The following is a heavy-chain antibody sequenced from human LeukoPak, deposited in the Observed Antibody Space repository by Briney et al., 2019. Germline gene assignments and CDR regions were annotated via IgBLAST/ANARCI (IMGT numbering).Heavy chain of an antibody. CDR3: ASQFWWAAVAGTTLDY. Sequence: PGRSLRLSCAASGFTFSSYGMHWVRQAPGKGLEWVAVIWYDGSNKYYTDSVKGRFTISRDDSKNTLYLQMNSLRAEDTAVYYCASQFWWAAVAGTTLDYWGQGTLVTVSS. J-gene: IGHJ4*02. D-gene: IGHD6-19*01. CDR2: IWYDGSNK. CDR1: GFTFSSYG. V-gene: IGHV3-33*01.